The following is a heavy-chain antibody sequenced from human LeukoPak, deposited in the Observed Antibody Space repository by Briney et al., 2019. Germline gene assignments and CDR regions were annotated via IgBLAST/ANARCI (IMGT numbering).Heavy chain of an antibody. CDR3: AGIRVGPRHHRLSRDYSSGWFYY. J-gene: IGHJ4*02. V-gene: IGHV3-30-3*01. CDR1: GFTFSSYA. Sequence: GGSLRLSCAASGFTFSSYAMHWVRQAPGKGLEWVAVISYDGSNKYYADSVKGRFTVSRDNSKNTLYLQMNSLRAEDTAVYYCAGIRVGPRHHRLSRDYSSGWFYYWGQGTLVTVSS. D-gene: IGHD6-19*01. CDR2: ISYDGSNK.